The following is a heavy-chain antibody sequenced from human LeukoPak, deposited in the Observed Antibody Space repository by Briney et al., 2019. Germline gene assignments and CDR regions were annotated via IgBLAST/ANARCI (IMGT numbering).Heavy chain of an antibody. CDR1: GFTVTSNY. CDR2: IYSGGST. Sequence: GSLRLSLAASGFTVTSNYMSWVRRAPGKGLGWGSIIYSGGSTYYADSVKGRFTISRDNSKNTLYLQMNSLRAEDTAVYYCAKEGPLTYYYDSSGYSTTDYWGQGTLVTVSS. D-gene: IGHD3-22*01. J-gene: IGHJ4*02. V-gene: IGHV3-66*01. CDR3: AKEGPLTYYYDSSGYSTTDY.